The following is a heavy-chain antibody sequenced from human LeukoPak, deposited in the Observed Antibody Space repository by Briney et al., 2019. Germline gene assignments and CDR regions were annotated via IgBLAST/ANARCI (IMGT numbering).Heavy chain of an antibody. CDR2: ISGSGDSI. Sequence: GGSLRLSCKASGFIFSEHYMNWIRQATGRGVEWVSFISGSGDSIHYTDSVKGRFTVSRDDGKDALYLQMNSLRAEDTAVYYCARDLGHCSGGTCFAYGFDLWGQGTVVSVSP. CDR3: ARDLGHCSGGTCFAYGFDL. J-gene: IGHJ3*01. D-gene: IGHD2-15*01. V-gene: IGHV3-11*01. CDR1: GFIFSEHY.